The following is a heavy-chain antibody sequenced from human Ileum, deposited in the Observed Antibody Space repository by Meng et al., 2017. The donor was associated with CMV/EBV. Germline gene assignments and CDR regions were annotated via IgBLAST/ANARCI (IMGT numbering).Heavy chain of an antibody. V-gene: IGHV4-39*07. D-gene: IGHD3-3*01. CDR2: IYYSGNT. Sequence: HYWGWIRQTPGKGLEWIGSIYYSGNTYYHPSLKSRVSIALDTSKNQFSLKLNSVAAADTAVYYCARGSTFYDFWSAFLTTTNYFDPWGQGTLVTVSS. CDR3: ARGSTFYDFWSAFLTTTNYFDP. J-gene: IGHJ5*02. CDR1: HY.